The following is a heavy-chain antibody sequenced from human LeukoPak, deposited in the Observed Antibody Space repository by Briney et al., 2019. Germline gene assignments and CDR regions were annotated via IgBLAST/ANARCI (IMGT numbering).Heavy chain of an antibody. CDR1: GFTFSSYW. CDR3: ARDPDDSSVQQSTLFDY. J-gene: IGHJ4*02. V-gene: IGHV3-74*01. D-gene: IGHD3-22*01. CDR2: INSDGSST. Sequence: GGSLRLSCAASGFTFSSYWMHWVRQAPGKGLVWVSRINSDGSSTSYADSVKGRFTISRDNAKNTLYLQMNSLRAEDTAVYYCARDPDDSSVQQSTLFDYWGQGTLVTVSS.